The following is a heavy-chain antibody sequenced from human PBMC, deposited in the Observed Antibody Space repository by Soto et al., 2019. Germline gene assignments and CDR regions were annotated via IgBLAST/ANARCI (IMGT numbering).Heavy chain of an antibody. Sequence: PSETLSLTCTVSGGSISSSSYYWGWIRQPPGKGLEWVGSIYYSGSTYYNPSLKSRVTISVDTSKNQFSLKLSSVTAADTAVYYCARLLWFGELLSWFDPWGQGTLVTVSS. CDR2: IYYSGST. V-gene: IGHV4-39*01. J-gene: IGHJ5*02. D-gene: IGHD3-10*01. CDR3: ARLLWFGELLSWFDP. CDR1: GGSISSSSYY.